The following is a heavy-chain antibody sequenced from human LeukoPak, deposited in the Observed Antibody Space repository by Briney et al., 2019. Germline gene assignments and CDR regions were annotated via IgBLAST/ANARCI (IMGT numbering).Heavy chain of an antibody. J-gene: IGHJ6*02. CDR3: ARDNWNYGSSMDV. CDR1: GGSISSYY. V-gene: IGHV4-59*01. D-gene: IGHD1-7*01. Sequence: SETLSLTCAVSGGSISSYYWSWIRQPPGKGLEWIGYIYYSGSTNYNPSLKSRVTISVDTSKNQFSLKLSSVTAADTAVYYCARDNWNYGSSMDVWGQGTTVTVSS. CDR2: IYYSGST.